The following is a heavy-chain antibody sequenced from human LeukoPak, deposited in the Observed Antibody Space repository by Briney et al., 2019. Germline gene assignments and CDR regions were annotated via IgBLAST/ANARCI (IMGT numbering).Heavy chain of an antibody. Sequence: PSETLSLTCTVSGGSISSYYWSWIRQPPGKGLEWIGYIYYTGRTTYNPSLKRRVTISVDTSKNQSSLKLMSVPRADPAVYYCARDLTYCSRGSCYHSNWGKGTMVTVSS. CDR1: GGSISSYY. D-gene: IGHD2-15*01. CDR3: ARDLTYCSRGSCYHSN. CDR2: IYYTGRT. J-gene: IGHJ4*02. V-gene: IGHV4-59*01.